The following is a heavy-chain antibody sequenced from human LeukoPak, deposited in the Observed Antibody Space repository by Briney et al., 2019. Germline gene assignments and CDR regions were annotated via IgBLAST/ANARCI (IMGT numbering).Heavy chain of an antibody. CDR2: INHSGST. CDR1: GGSFSGYC. J-gene: IGHJ5*02. D-gene: IGHD6-13*01. V-gene: IGHV4-34*01. CDR3: ARGGRASTAGTRYNWFDP. Sequence: PSETLSLTCAVYGGSFSGYCWSWIRQPPGKGLEWIGEINHSGSTNYNPSLKSRVTISVDTSKNQFSLKLSSVTAADTAVYYCARGGRASTAGTRYNWFDPWGQGTLVTVSS.